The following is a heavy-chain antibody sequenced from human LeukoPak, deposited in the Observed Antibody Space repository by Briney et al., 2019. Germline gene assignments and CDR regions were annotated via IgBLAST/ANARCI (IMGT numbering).Heavy chain of an antibody. J-gene: IGHJ4*02. V-gene: IGHV3-48*02. CDR1: GFIISPYS. Sequence: GGSLRLSCAASGFIISPYSMHWVRQAPGKGLEWVSYLTGSGSSKYYADSVKGRFTISRDNAKNSLYLQMNSLRDGDTAVYYCARDAGVCRFDYWGQGTLVTVSS. CDR3: ARDAGVCRFDY. CDR2: LTGSGSSK. D-gene: IGHD6-6*01.